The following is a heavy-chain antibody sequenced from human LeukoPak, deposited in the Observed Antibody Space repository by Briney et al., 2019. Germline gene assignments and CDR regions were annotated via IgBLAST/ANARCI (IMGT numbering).Heavy chain of an antibody. CDR1: GGSISSSNW. D-gene: IGHD5-24*01. V-gene: IGHV4-4*02. J-gene: IGHJ5*02. CDR2: IYHSGRT. Sequence: PSGTPSLTCAVSGGSISSSNWWSWVRQPPGKGLEWIGEIYHSGRTNYTPSLKSRVTISVDKSKNQFSLKLSPLTAADTAVYYCARGSMAVSNWFDPWGQGTLVTVSS. CDR3: ARGSMAVSNWFDP.